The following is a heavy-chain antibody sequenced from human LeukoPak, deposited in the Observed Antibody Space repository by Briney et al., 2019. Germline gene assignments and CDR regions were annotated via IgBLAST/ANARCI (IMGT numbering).Heavy chain of an antibody. Sequence: SETLSLTCTVSGGSISSSSYYWGWIRQPPGKGLEWIGSIYYSGSTYYNPSLKSRVTISVDTSKNQFSLKLSSVTAADTAVYYCAREVPATNYYYGMDVWGQGTTVTVSS. V-gene: IGHV4-39*07. J-gene: IGHJ6*02. D-gene: IGHD2-15*01. CDR1: GGSISSSSYY. CDR3: AREVPATNYYYGMDV. CDR2: IYYSGST.